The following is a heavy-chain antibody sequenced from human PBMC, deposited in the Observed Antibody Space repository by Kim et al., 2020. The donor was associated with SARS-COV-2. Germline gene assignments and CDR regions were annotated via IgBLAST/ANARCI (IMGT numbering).Heavy chain of an antibody. V-gene: IGHV3-9*01. CDR3: AKDTLSYGDYLQAFDI. CDR1: GFTFDDYA. D-gene: IGHD4-17*01. Sequence: GGSLRLSCAASGFTFDDYAMHWVRQAPGKGLEWVSGISWNSGSIGYADSVKGRFTISRDNAKNSLYLQMNSLRAEDTALYYCAKDTLSYGDYLQAFDIWGQGTMVTVSS. J-gene: IGHJ3*02. CDR2: ISWNSGSI.